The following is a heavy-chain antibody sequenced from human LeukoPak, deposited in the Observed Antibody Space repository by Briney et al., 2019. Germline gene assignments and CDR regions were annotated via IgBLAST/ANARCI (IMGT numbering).Heavy chain of an antibody. D-gene: IGHD1-26*01. CDR3: ARPGVGAIGYFDY. J-gene: IGHJ4*02. CDR1: GGSISSSSYY. V-gene: IGHV4-39*01. CDR2: IYYSGST. Sequence: SETLSLTCTVSGGSISSSSYYWGWLRQPPGKGLEWIGSIYYSGSTYYNPSLKSRVTISVDTSKNQFSLKLSSVTAADTAVYYCARPGVGAIGYFDYWGQGTLVTVSS.